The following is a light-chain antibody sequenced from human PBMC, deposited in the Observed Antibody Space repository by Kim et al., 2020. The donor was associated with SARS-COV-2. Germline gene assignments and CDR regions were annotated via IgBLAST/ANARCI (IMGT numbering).Light chain of an antibody. V-gene: IGLV2-14*01. CDR2: DVS. Sequence: QSALTQPASVSGSPGQSITISCTGTSSDVGNYKYVSWYQQHPGKAPRLMIYDVSKRPSGVSNRFSGSKSGTTTSLTISGLQAEDEADYYCSSYTTSWVFGGGTQLTVL. CDR3: SSYTTSWV. CDR1: SSDVGNYKY. J-gene: IGLJ3*02.